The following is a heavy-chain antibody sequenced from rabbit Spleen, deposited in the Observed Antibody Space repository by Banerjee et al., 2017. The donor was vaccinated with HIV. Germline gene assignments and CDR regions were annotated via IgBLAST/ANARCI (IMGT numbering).Heavy chain of an antibody. D-gene: IGHD4-1*01. CDR3: ARETSSGWGVVSYYFNL. CDR2: IATGSGAST. J-gene: IGHJ4*01. Sequence: QSLEESGGGLVQPEGSLTLTCTASGFSFSSRYYMCWVRQAPGKGLEWIACIATGSGASTEYASWAKGRFTISKTSSTTVTLQMTSLTAADTATYFCARETSSGWGVVSYYFNLWGPGTLVTVS. V-gene: IGHV1S40*01. CDR1: GFSFSSRYY.